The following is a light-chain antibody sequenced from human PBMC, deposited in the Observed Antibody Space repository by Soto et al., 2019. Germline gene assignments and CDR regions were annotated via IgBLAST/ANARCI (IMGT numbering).Light chain of an antibody. CDR3: QQYGSSSIT. Sequence: IVLAQSPATLSLSPGERATLSCRASQSVSIYLAWYQQKPGQAPRLLIYGASSRATDIPDRFSGSGSGTDFTLTNSRLEPEDFAVYYCQQYGSSSITFGQGTRLEIK. J-gene: IGKJ5*01. CDR2: GAS. V-gene: IGKV3-20*01. CDR1: QSVSIY.